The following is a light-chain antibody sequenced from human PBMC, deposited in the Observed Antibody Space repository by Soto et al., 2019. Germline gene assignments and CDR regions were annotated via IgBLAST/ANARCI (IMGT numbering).Light chain of an antibody. CDR2: GAS. CDR1: QSVNSNY. CDR3: QQYGSSCRYT. Sequence: EIVLTQSPGTLSLSPGERATLSCRASQSVNSNYVTWYQQKPGQAPRLLIYGASSRATGIPDRFSGSGSGTDFTLTISRLEPEDFAVYYCQQYGSSCRYTFGQGTKLEIK. V-gene: IGKV3-20*01. J-gene: IGKJ2*01.